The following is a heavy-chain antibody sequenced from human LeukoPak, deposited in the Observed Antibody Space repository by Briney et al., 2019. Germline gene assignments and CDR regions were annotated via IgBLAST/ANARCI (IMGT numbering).Heavy chain of an antibody. D-gene: IGHD6-19*01. J-gene: IGHJ4*02. CDR2: INHSGST. CDR3: ARRKGSRYSSGWSDY. CDR1: GGSFSGYY. V-gene: IGHV4-34*01. Sequence: PSETLSLTCAVYGGSFSGYYWSWIRQPPGKGLEWIGEINHSGSTNYNPSLKSRVTISVDTSKNQFSLKLSPVTAADTAVYYCARRKGSRYSSGWSDYWGQGTLVTVSS.